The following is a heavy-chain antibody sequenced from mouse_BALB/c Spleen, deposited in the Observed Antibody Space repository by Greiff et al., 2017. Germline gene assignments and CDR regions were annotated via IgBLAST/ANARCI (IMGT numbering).Heavy chain of an antibody. CDR1: GFNIKDYY. V-gene: IGHV14-1*02. Sequence: EVQLVESGAELVRPGALVKLSCKASGFNIKDYYMHWVKQRPEQGLEWIGWIDPENGNTIYDPKFQGKASITADTSSNTAYLQLSSLTSEDTAVYYCARSLTMVDAMDYWGQGTSVTVSS. D-gene: IGHD2-2*01. CDR2: IDPENGNT. CDR3: ARSLTMVDAMDY. J-gene: IGHJ4*01.